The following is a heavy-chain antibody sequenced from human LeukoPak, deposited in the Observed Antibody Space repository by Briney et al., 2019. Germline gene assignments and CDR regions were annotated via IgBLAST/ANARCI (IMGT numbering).Heavy chain of an antibody. V-gene: IGHV3-21*01. D-gene: IGHD6-19*01. CDR2: ISSTTYT. CDR1: GFTFSVYS. CDR3: ARDGSGWSRDV. Sequence: GGSLRLSCAASGFTFSVYSMSWIRQAPEKGLEWVSSISSTTYTYYADSVKGGFTISRDNSKNSLYLQMNSLTAEDTALYYCARDGSGWSRDVWGQGTTVTVSS. J-gene: IGHJ6*02.